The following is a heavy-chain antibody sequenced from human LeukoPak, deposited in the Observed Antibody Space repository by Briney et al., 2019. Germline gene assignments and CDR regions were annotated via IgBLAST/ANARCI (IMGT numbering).Heavy chain of an antibody. Sequence: GESLKIFCKGSGYSFTSYWIGWVRQMPGKGLEWMGIIYPGDSDTKYSPSFQGQVTISADKSISTAYLQWSSLKASDTAMYYCARLDGSGTTGTHFDYWGQGTLVTVSS. J-gene: IGHJ4*02. CDR3: ARLDGSGTTGTHFDY. D-gene: IGHD1-1*01. CDR1: GYSFTSYW. CDR2: IYPGDSDT. V-gene: IGHV5-51*01.